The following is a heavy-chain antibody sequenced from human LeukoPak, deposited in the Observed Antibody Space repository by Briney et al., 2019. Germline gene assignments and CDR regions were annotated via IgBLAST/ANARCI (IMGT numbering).Heavy chain of an antibody. CDR3: ARESGSYSSSYRFDS. J-gene: IGHJ4*02. Sequence: PSETLSLTCTVSGGSISSSSYYWGWIRQPPGKGLEWIGSIYYSGSTYYNPSLKSRVTISVDTSKNQFSLHLNSVTPEDTAVYYCARESGSYSSSYRFDSWGQGTLVTVSS. D-gene: IGHD6-6*01. CDR1: GGSISSSSYY. V-gene: IGHV4-39*02. CDR2: IYYSGST.